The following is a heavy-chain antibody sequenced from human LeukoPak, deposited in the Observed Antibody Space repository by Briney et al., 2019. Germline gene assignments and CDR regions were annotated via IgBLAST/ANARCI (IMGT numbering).Heavy chain of an antibody. CDR1: GFTFSSYN. CDR3: AREILGIVGATFDF. V-gene: IGHV3-21*06. Sequence: GGSLRLSCAASGFTFSSYNMNWVRQAPGKGPEWVSSITSSSSYIYYADSVKGRFTISRDNAKNSLYLQMDSLRVEDTAVYYCAREILGIVGATFDFWGQGALVTVSS. D-gene: IGHD1-26*01. CDR2: ITSSSSYI. J-gene: IGHJ4*02.